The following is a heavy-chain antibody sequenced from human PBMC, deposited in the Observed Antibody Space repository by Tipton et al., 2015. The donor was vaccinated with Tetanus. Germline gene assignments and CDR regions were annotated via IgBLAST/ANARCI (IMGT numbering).Heavy chain of an antibody. J-gene: IGHJ4*02. CDR1: GGSISSSYYY. CDR2: LDYSGNT. V-gene: IGHV4-39*01. CDR3: AKSDRVTRTSWYFHD. Sequence: TLPLTCTVSGGSISSSYYYWGWIRQPPGKGLEWIGSLDYSGNTYYNSSLMSRVTISVDTSKNQFSLRLNSVTAVDTAVYYCAKSDRVTRTSWYFHDWGQGTLVTVSS. D-gene: IGHD2-2*01.